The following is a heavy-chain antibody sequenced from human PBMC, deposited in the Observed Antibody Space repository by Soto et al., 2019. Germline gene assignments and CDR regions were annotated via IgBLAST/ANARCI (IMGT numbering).Heavy chain of an antibody. D-gene: IGHD5-18*01. V-gene: IGHV1-46*01. CDR3: ARDVGYGLIDY. J-gene: IGHJ4*02. CDR1: GYTFTSCY. CDR2: INPSGGST. Sequence: ASVKVSCKASGYTFTSCYMHWVRQAPGQGLEWMGIINPSGGSTSYAQKFQGRVTMTRDTSTSTAYMELRSLRSDDTAVYYCARDVGYGLIDYWGRGTLVTVSS.